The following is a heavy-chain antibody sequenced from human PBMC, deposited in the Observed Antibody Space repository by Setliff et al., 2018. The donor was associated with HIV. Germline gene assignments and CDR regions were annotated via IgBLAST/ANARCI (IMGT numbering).Heavy chain of an antibody. CDR3: ARASGGNSVENGFDI. V-gene: IGHV1-18*01. CDR1: GYTFTNFG. J-gene: IGHJ3*02. D-gene: IGHD1-26*01. Sequence: ASVKVSCKASGYTFTNFGITWVRQAPGQGLEWMGWISPYNGNTNYAPELHGRVTMTTDTSTRTAYMEMRGLTYDDTAVYYCARASGGNSVENGFDIWGQGTMVTVSS. CDR2: ISPYNGNT.